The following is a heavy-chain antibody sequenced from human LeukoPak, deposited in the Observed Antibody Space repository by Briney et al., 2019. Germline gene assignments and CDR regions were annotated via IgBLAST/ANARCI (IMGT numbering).Heavy chain of an antibody. Sequence: QAGGSLRLSCAASGFTFSSYGMHWVRQAPGKRLEWVAVIWYDGSNKYYADSVKGRFTISRDNSKNTLYLQMNSLRAEDTAVYYCAKKGYNWNPNYYYYYMDVWGKGTTVTVPS. D-gene: IGHD1-20*01. CDR1: GFTFSSYG. J-gene: IGHJ6*03. CDR3: AKKGYNWNPNYYYYYMDV. V-gene: IGHV3-33*06. CDR2: IWYDGSNK.